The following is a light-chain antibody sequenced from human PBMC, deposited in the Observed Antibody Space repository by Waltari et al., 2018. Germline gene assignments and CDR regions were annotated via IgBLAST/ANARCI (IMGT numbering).Light chain of an antibody. CDR3: QQYNTAPRT. CDR1: QDIGSW. V-gene: IGKV1D-16*01. CDR2: KAS. Sequence: DIQLTQSPSSLSASVGDTVTITCRVSQDIGSWLAGYQKKRGNAPKFLIYKASTLQSGVPSRFNGSGAGTDFTLTISSLQPEEFATYYCQQYNTAPRTFGQGTKVEVK. J-gene: IGKJ1*01.